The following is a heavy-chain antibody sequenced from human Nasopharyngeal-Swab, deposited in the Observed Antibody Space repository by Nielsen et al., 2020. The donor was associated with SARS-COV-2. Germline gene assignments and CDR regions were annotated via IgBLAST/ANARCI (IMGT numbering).Heavy chain of an antibody. CDR1: GYTFSSYG. CDR2: ISPYNGNT. Sequence: ASVKVSCKTSGYTFSSYGISWVRQAPGQGLEWMGWISPYNGNTNHPQKFQGRVTVTADTSTSTAYLELRSLRSDDTAIYYCARKVGAPRAWYFDLWGRGTLVTVSS. CDR3: ARKVGAPRAWYFDL. D-gene: IGHD3-16*01. V-gene: IGHV1-18*01. J-gene: IGHJ2*01.